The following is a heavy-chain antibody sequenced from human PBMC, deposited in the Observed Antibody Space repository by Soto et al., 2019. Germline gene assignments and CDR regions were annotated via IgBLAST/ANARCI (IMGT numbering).Heavy chain of an antibody. CDR1: GGSISSYY. CDR2: IHYSGST. D-gene: IGHD3-10*01. J-gene: IGHJ6*02. Sequence: SETLSLTCTVSGGSISSYYWSWIRQPPGKGLEWIGYIHYSGSTKYNPSLESRVTISVDTSKNQFSLKLSSVTAADTALYYCAREQYYYGSGRHYYSGMDVWGQGTTVTVSS. V-gene: IGHV4-59*08. CDR3: AREQYYYGSGRHYYSGMDV.